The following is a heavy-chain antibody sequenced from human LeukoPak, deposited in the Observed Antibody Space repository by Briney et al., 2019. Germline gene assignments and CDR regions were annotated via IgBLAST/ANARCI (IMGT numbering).Heavy chain of an antibody. CDR2: ISSSGSTI. Sequence: GGSLRLSCAASGFTFSSYEMNWVRQAPGKGLEWVSYISSSGSTIYYADSVKGRFTISRDNAKNSLYLQMNSLRAEDTAVYYCARHLYYDSSGYYYTNMFDPWGQGTLVTVSS. V-gene: IGHV3-48*03. D-gene: IGHD3-22*01. CDR1: GFTFSSYE. J-gene: IGHJ5*02. CDR3: ARHLYYDSSGYYYTNMFDP.